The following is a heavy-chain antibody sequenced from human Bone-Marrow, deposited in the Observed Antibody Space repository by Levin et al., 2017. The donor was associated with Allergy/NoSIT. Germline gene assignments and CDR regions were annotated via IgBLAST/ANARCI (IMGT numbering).Heavy chain of an antibody. J-gene: IGHJ3*02. CDR3: ARALLGYSSGWYQEWGGAFDI. V-gene: IGHV3-53*01. Sequence: GGSLRLSCAASGFTVSSNYMSWVRQAPGKGLEWVSVIYSGGSTYYADSVKGRFTISSDNSKNTLYLQLNSLRAEDTAVYYCARALLGYSSGWYQEWGGAFDIWGQGTMVTVSS. CDR1: GFTVSSNY. D-gene: IGHD6-19*01. CDR2: IYSGGST.